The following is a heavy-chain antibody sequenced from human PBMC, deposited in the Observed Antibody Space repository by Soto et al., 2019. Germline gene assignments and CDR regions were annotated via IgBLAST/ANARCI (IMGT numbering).Heavy chain of an antibody. CDR1: GFTFRSYS. Sequence: GGSLRLSCAASGFTFRSYSMNWVRQAPGKGREWVSSISSSSSYIYYADSVKGRFTISRDNAKNSLYLQMNSLRAEDTAVYYCARGGEPIDYWGQGTLVTVSS. D-gene: IGHD2-21*01. V-gene: IGHV3-21*01. CDR2: ISSSSSYI. J-gene: IGHJ4*02. CDR3: ARGGEPIDY.